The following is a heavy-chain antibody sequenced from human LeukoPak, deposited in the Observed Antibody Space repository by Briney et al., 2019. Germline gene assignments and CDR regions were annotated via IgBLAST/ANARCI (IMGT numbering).Heavy chain of an antibody. Sequence: GGSLRLSCAASGLTFSSYSMNWVRQAPGKGLEWVSYISTISATIYYADSVKGRFTISRDNAKDSLYLQMNSLRAEDTAVYSCSKKLDCGGLHDAFDIWGQGTMVTVSS. CDR2: ISTISATI. V-gene: IGHV3-48*01. D-gene: IGHD2-21*01. CDR3: SKKLDCGGLHDAFDI. CDR1: GLTFSSYS. J-gene: IGHJ3*02.